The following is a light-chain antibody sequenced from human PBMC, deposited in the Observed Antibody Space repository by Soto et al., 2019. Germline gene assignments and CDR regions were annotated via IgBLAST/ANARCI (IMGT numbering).Light chain of an antibody. Sequence: IQLNQSPSSLSASVVDRVTITGRASQGIDSHLAWYQQKPGEAPKLLIFAASTLQSGFPSRFSGSGSGTDFTLTISSLQAEDFAAYYCQQLSTYPSTFGGGTKV. V-gene: IGKV1-9*01. CDR3: QQLSTYPST. J-gene: IGKJ4*01. CDR1: QGIDSH. CDR2: AAS.